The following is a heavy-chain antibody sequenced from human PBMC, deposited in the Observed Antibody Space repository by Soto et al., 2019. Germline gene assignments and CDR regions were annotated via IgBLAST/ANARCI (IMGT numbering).Heavy chain of an antibody. CDR1: GGSFSGYY. CDR3: ARAAVAAGGRFDK. V-gene: IGHV4-34*01. Sequence: PSETLSLTCAVYGGSFSGYYWSWIRQPPGKGLEWIGEGNHGGSTNYNPSHNLRVTISSDTSKNHFSFTLRSVAAADTAVYDCARAAVAAGGRFDKWGQGALVTVSS. J-gene: IGHJ4*02. D-gene: IGHD2-15*01. CDR2: GNHGGST.